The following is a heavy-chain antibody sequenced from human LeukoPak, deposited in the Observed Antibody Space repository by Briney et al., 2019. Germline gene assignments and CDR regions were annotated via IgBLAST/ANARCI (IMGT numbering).Heavy chain of an antibody. CDR2: ISSSGSTI. J-gene: IGHJ4*02. CDR1: GFTFSDYY. V-gene: IGHV3-11*01. CDR3: ARDRNYYDSSGYLSMGGY. D-gene: IGHD3-22*01. Sequence: GGSLRLSCAASGFTFSDYYMSWMRQAPGKGLEWVSYISSSGSTIYYADSVKGRFTISRGNAKNSLYLQMNSLRAEDTAVYYCARDRNYYDSSGYLSMGGYWGQGTLVTVSS.